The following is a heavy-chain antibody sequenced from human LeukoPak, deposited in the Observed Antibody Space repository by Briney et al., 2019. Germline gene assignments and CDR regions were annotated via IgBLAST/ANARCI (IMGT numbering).Heavy chain of an antibody. Sequence: GASVKVSCKASGYTFTSYYMHGVRQAPGQGLEWMGIINPSGGSTSYAQNFQGRVTMTGDTSTSTVYMELSSLRSEDTAVYYCARGPLGSSSWYFLDPYFDYWGQGTLVTVSS. CDR1: GYTFTSYY. J-gene: IGHJ4*02. V-gene: IGHV1-46*01. CDR2: INPSGGST. CDR3: ARGPLGSSSWYFLDPYFDY. D-gene: IGHD6-13*01.